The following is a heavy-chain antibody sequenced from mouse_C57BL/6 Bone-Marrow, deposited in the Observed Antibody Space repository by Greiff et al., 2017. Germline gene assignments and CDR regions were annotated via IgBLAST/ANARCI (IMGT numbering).Heavy chain of an antibody. D-gene: IGHD2-14*01. CDR1: GYTFTSYG. J-gene: IGHJ3*01. CDR2: IYPRSGNT. V-gene: IGHV1-81*01. Sequence: QVQLQQSGAELARPGASVKLSCKASGYTFTSYGISWVKQRTGQGLEWIGEIYPRSGNTYYNEKFKGKATLTADKSSSTASMELRSLTSEDSAVYFCARRRGIPFAYWGQGTLVTVSA. CDR3: ARRRGIPFAY.